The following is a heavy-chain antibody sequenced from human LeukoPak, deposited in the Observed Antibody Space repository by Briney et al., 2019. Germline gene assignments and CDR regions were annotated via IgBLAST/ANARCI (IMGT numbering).Heavy chain of an antibody. Sequence: GASLKISCKGSGYSFTSYWIGWVRQMPGKGLEWMGIIYPGDSDTRYSPSFQGQVTISADKSISTAYLQWSSLKASDTAMYYCARHIVVVTAIGAFDIWGQGTMVTVSS. J-gene: IGHJ3*02. CDR2: IYPGDSDT. CDR1: GYSFTSYW. CDR3: ARHIVVVTAIGAFDI. V-gene: IGHV5-51*01. D-gene: IGHD2-21*02.